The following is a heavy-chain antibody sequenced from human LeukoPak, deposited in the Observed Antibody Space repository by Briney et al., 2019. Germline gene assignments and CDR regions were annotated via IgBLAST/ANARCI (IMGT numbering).Heavy chain of an antibody. J-gene: IGHJ4*02. CDR3: ARGPNSNWSGLDF. CDR1: GFSFSGNW. CDR2: ISPTGSTT. V-gene: IGHV3-74*01. Sequence: PGGSLSLSCIASGFSFSGNWMHWARQLPGKGLVWVSRISPTGSTTSYADSVKGRFTVSRDNAKNTLYLQVNNLRAEDTAVYYCARGPNSNWSGLDFWGQGTLLTVSS. D-gene: IGHD6-6*01.